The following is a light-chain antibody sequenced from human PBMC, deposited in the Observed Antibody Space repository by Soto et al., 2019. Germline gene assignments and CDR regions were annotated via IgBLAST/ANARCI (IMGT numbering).Light chain of an antibody. CDR3: SSYTSRSHVV. Sequence: QSALPQPASVSGSPGQSITISCTGTSSDVGGYNYVSWYQQHPGKAPKLMIYDVSNRPSGVSNRVSGSKSGNTASLTISGLQAEDEADYYCSSYTSRSHVVFGGGTKLTLL. J-gene: IGLJ2*01. CDR2: DVS. CDR1: SSDVGGYNY. V-gene: IGLV2-14*01.